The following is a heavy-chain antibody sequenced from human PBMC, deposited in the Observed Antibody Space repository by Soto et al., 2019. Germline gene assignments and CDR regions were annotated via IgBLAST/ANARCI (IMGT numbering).Heavy chain of an antibody. V-gene: IGHV1-18*01. CDR3: ARDQHDILTGYYPNPDY. Sequence: QVQLVQSGAEVKKPGASVKVSCQASGYTFTSYGISWVRQAPGQGLEWMGWISAYNGNTNYAQKLQGRVTMTTDTSTSTAYMELRSLRSDDTAVYYCARDQHDILTGYYPNPDYWGQGTLVTVSS. CDR2: ISAYNGNT. CDR1: GYTFTSYG. J-gene: IGHJ4*02. D-gene: IGHD3-9*01.